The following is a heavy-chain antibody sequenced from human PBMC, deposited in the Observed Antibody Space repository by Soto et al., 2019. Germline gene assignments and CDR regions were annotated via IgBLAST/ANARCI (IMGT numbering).Heavy chain of an antibody. Sequence: GGSLRLSCAASGFTFSSYAMSWVRQAPGKGLEWVSTISSGDSNTYYADSVKGRFTISRDNSKNTLYLQLNSLRAEDTAVYYCAKLDVVATVEGGFDYWGQGTLVTVSS. J-gene: IGHJ4*02. V-gene: IGHV3-23*01. CDR3: AKLDVVATVEGGFDY. D-gene: IGHD5-12*01. CDR1: GFTFSSYA. CDR2: ISSGDSNT.